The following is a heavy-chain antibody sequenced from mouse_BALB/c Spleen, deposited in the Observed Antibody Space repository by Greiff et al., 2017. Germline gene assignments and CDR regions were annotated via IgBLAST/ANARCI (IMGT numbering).Heavy chain of an antibody. CDR3: ARNYYGSGGYFDV. CDR2: ISSGSSTI. J-gene: IGHJ1*01. Sequence: EVKLQESGGGLVQPGGSRKLSCAASGFTFSSFGMHWVRQAPEKGLEWVAYISSGSSTIYYADTVKGRFTISRDNPKNTLFLQMTSLRSEDTAMYYCARNYYGSGGYFDVWGAGTTVTVSS. D-gene: IGHD1-1*01. V-gene: IGHV5-17*02. CDR1: GFTFSSFG.